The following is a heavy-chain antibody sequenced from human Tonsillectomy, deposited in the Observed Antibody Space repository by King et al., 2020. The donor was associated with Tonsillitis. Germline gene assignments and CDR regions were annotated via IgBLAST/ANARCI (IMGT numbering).Heavy chain of an antibody. CDR3: ARKRLRNYDILTGFFDF. CDR2: IYPGDSES. V-gene: IGHV5-51*01. CDR1: GYNFNSYW. D-gene: IGHD3-9*01. Sequence: QLVQSGLEVKKPGESLKISCQGSGYNFNSYWIGWVRQMPGKGLEWMGIIYPGDSESRHSPSFQGQVTISVDKSISTAYLQWRSLKASDTAIYYCARKRLRNYDILTGFFDFWGRGTLVTVSS. J-gene: IGHJ4*02.